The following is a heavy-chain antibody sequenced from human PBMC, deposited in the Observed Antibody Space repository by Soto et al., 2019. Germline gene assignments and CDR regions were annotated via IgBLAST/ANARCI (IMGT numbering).Heavy chain of an antibody. J-gene: IGHJ3*02. V-gene: IGHV4-31*11. CDR1: GGSISNGGYY. CDR3: ARGRDYGDKKTAPTPQI. Sequence: SETLSLTCAVSGGSISNGGYYWSWIRQHPGKGLEWIGYIYYSGSTYYNPSLKSRVTISVDTSKNQFSLKLSSVTAADTAVYYCARGRDYGDKKTAPTPQIWGQGTMVTV. CDR2: IYYSGST. D-gene: IGHD4-17*01.